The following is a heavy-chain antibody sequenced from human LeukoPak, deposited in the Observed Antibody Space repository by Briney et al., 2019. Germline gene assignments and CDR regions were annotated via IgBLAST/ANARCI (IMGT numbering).Heavy chain of an antibody. D-gene: IGHD6-6*01. J-gene: IGHJ3*02. V-gene: IGHV4-61*05. CDR3: ARPDHSSFGAFDI. Sequence: SETLSLTCTVSGGSIISTTYYWGWIRQPPGKGLEWIGYIYYSGSTNYNPSLKSRVTISVETSKNQFSLKLSSVTAADTAVYYCARPDHSSFGAFDIWGQGTMVTVSS. CDR2: IYYSGST. CDR1: GGSIISTTYY.